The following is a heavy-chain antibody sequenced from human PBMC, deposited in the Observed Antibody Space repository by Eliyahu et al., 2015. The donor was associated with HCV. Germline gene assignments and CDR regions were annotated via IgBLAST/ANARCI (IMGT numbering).Heavy chain of an antibody. CDR3: ARVRDFWSGSSSSFWNFDL. CDR1: GFTFSSXA. CDR2: IXTSGVST. J-gene: IGHJ2*01. D-gene: IGHD3-3*01. V-gene: IGHV3-23*01. Sequence: EVQLLESGGDLVQPGGSLRLSCAASGFTFSSXAMSWVRLAPGKGLXWVSAIXTSGVSTYYADSVKGRFTISRDNSKNTLSLHMDSLRTDDTAVYYCARVRDFWSGSSSSFWNFDLWGRGTLVSVSS.